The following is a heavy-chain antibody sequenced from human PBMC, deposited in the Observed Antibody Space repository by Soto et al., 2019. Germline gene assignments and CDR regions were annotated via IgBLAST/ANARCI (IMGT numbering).Heavy chain of an antibody. D-gene: IGHD3-3*01. V-gene: IGHV3-74*01. CDR3: ARQSLLKSIPIYGYFYYAMDV. CDR1: GFTFSSYW. J-gene: IGHJ6*02. Sequence: PGGSLRLSCAASGFTFSSYWMHWVRQAPGKGLVWVSRMNEDGGTTDYADSVKGRFTISRDNARNSLYLQMSSLRAEDTAVYYCARQSLLKSIPIYGYFYYAMDVWGQGTSVTVSS. CDR2: MNEDGGTT.